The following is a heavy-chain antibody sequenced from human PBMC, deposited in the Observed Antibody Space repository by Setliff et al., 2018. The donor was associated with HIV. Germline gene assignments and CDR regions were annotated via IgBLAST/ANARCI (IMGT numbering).Heavy chain of an antibody. J-gene: IGHJ4*02. V-gene: IGHV3-23*01. Sequence: PSETLSLSCAASGFIFSSYAMNWVRQAPGKGLEWVSAISGSGGSTYYADSVKGRFIISRDNAKNSLYLQMNSLRAEDTAVYFCARDPASPYFDYWGQGTLVTVSS. CDR3: ARDPASPYFDY. D-gene: IGHD6-6*01. CDR2: ISGSGGST. CDR1: GFIFSSYA.